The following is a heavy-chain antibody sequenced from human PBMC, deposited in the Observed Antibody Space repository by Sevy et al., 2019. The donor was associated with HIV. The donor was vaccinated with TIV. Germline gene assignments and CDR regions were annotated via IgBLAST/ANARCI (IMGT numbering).Heavy chain of an antibody. J-gene: IGHJ6*02. V-gene: IGHV3-30-3*01. CDR3: AREVAYYGSGTYHYGMDV. CDR1: GFTFSSYA. CDR2: ISYDGSNK. Sequence: GGSLRLSCAASGFTFSSYAMHWVRQAPGKGLEWVAVISYDGSNKYYADSVKGRFTISRDNSKNTLYLQMNSLRAEDTAVNYCAREVAYYGSGTYHYGMDVWGQGTTVTVSS. D-gene: IGHD3-10*01.